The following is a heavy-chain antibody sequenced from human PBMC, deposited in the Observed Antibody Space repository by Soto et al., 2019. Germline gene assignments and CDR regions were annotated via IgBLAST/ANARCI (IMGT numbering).Heavy chain of an antibody. CDR1: GFTFSSYS. CDR3: AKARCTGNSCYVPDY. V-gene: IGHV3-21*04. D-gene: IGHD2-8*02. J-gene: IGHJ4*01. Sequence: PVGSLRLSCAASGFTFSSYSMNWVRQAPGKGLEWVSSITGSSSNISYADSVQGRFIISRGNSRTTLYLQMNSLRAEDTATYYCAKARCTGNSCYVPDYWGHGSLVTV. CDR2: ITGSSSNI.